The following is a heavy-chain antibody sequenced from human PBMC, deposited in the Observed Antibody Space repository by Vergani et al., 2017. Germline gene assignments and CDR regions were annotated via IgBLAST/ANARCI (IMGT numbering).Heavy chain of an antibody. CDR2: IYYSGST. CDR3: ARAIVVVPAGLYYYYYMDV. V-gene: IGHV4-61*01. Sequence: QVQLQESGPGLVKPSETLSLTCTVSGGSVSSGSYYWSGLRQPPGKGLEWIGYIYYSGSTNYNPSLKSRVTISVDTSKNQFSLKLSSVTAADAAVYYCARAIVVVPAGLYYYYYMDVWGRGP. D-gene: IGHD2-2*01. CDR1: GGSVSSGSYY. J-gene: IGHJ6*03.